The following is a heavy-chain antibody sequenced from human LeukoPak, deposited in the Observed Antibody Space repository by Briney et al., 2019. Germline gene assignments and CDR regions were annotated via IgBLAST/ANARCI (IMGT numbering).Heavy chain of an antibody. CDR1: GGSLSSGSISSYY. J-gene: IGHJ4*02. CDR3: ARGAPSDY. Sequence: SETLSLTCTVSGGSLSSGSISSYYWRWVRQPAGKVLEWIGRIYKRGTTNYNPSLKSRVTMSVDTSKRQRSLKLNSVTAADTAGYYCARGAPSDYWGEGTLVTVSS. V-gene: IGHV4-4*07. CDR2: IYKRGTT.